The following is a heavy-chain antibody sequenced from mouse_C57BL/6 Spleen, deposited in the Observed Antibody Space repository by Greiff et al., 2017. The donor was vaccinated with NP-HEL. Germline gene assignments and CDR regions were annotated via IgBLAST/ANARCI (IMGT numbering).Heavy chain of an antibody. V-gene: IGHV1-76*01. D-gene: IGHD1-1*01. J-gene: IGHJ2*01. CDR1: GYTFTDYY. CDR3: ARDTTVKASVYYFDY. CDR2: IYPGSGNT. Sequence: QVHVKQSGAELVRPGASVKLSCKASGYTFTDYYINWVKQRPGQGLEWIARIYPGSGNTYYNEKFKGKATLTAEKSSSTAYMQLSSLTSEDSAVYFCARDTTVKASVYYFDYWGQGTTLTVSS.